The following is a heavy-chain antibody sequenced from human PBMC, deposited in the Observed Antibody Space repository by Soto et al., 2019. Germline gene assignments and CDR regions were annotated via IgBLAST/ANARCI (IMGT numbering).Heavy chain of an antibody. Sequence: PSEPLSLTCTVSGASISSDYLSWIRQPPVKGLAWIGYIYYSGSTNYNPSLKSRVTISVGTSKNQFSLKLSSVTAADAAVYYCARDPGIAVAGTGLGAFDIWGQGTMVTVS. D-gene: IGHD6-19*01. CDR1: GASISSDY. J-gene: IGHJ3*02. CDR2: IYYSGST. CDR3: ARDPGIAVAGTGLGAFDI. V-gene: IGHV4-59*01.